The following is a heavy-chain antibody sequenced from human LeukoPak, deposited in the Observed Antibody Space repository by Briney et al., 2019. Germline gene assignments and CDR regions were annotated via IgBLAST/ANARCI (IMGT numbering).Heavy chain of an antibody. V-gene: IGHV1-46*01. D-gene: IGHD3-3*01. Sequence: ASVKVSCKASGYTFTRYCMHWVRQAPGQGLEWMGIINPSGGSTSYAQKFQGRVTMTRDMSTSTVYMELSSLRSEDTAVYYCAREPPFWSGFDYWGQGTLVTVSS. CDR1: GYTFTRYC. J-gene: IGHJ4*02. CDR3: AREPPFWSGFDY. CDR2: INPSGGST.